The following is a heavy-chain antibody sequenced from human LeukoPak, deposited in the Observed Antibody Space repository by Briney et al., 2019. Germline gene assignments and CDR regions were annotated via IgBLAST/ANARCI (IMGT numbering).Heavy chain of an antibody. CDR2: TYYSGST. CDR3: ASGLYPYAFDY. J-gene: IGHJ4*02. V-gene: IGHV4-59*01. D-gene: IGHD2-8*01. CDR1: GGSISSYY. Sequence: SETLSLTCTVSGGSISSYYWSWIRQPPGKGLEWIGYTYYSGSTNYNPSLKSRVTISVDTSKNQFSLKLSSVTAADTAVYYCASGLYPYAFDYWGQGTLVTVSS.